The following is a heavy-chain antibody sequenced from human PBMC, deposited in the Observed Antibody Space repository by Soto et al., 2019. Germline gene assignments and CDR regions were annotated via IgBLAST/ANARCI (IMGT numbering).Heavy chain of an antibody. J-gene: IGHJ5*02. Sequence: GESLKIACKGSGYNFNIYWIGWVRQMPGKGLEWMGIIYPGDSNTRYSPSFQGQVTISADKSISTAYLQWSSLKASDTAMYYCARTSTNWFDPWGQGTLVTVSS. CDR2: IYPGDSNT. CDR3: ARTSTNWFDP. V-gene: IGHV5-51*01. D-gene: IGHD4-17*01. CDR1: GYNFNIYW.